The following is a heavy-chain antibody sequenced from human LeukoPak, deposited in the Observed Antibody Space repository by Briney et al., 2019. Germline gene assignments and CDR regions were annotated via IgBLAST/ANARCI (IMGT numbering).Heavy chain of an antibody. J-gene: IGHJ4*02. Sequence: GESLKISCKGSGSSFTSYWIGWVRQMPGKGLEWMGIIYPGDSDTRYSPSFQGQVTISADKSISTAYLQWSSLKASHTAMDSCARLVGYSSGRYRPGEDFHHWAQGTLVTVSS. D-gene: IGHD6-19*01. CDR1: GSSFTSYW. CDR3: ARLVGYSSGRYRPGEDFHH. CDR2: IYPGDSDT. V-gene: IGHV5-51*01.